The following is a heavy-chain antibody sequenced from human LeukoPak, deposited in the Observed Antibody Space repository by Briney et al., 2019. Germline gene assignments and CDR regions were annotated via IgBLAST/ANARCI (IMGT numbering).Heavy chain of an antibody. CDR1: GFTFSSYS. J-gene: IGHJ5*02. CDR2: ISSSSSYI. V-gene: IGHV3-21*01. D-gene: IGHD1-20*01. CDR3: ARDIGNWKAAGNWFDP. Sequence: PGGSLRLSCAASGFTFSSYSMNWVRQAPGKGLEWVSSISSSSSYIYYADSVKGRFTISRDNAKNSLYLQMNSLRAEDTAVYYCARDIGNWKAAGNWFDPWGQGTLVTVSS.